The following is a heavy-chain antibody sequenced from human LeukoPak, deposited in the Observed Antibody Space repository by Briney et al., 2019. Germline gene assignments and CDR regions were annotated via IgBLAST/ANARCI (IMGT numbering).Heavy chain of an antibody. J-gene: IGHJ2*01. V-gene: IGHV3-11*01. CDR1: GFRFSDYY. Sequence: GGSLRLSCAASGFRFSDYYMTWIRQAPGKGPEWVAYISSPGTTLYYVDSVKGRFTISRDNAKNSMYLQMNGLRAEDTAVYYCASGIQPRLSWFFDLWGRGTQVIVSS. CDR3: ASGIQPRLSWFFDL. D-gene: IGHD5-18*01. CDR2: ISSPGTTL.